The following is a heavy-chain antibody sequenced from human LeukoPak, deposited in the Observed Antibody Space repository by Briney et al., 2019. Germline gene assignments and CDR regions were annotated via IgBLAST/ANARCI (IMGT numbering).Heavy chain of an antibody. D-gene: IGHD2-21*01. J-gene: IGHJ4*02. V-gene: IGHV3-74*01. Sequence: GGSLRPSCAASGFSFSGYWMHWVRQAPGKGLVWVSRINEDGSFTSYADSVKGRFTVPRDNAKNTLYLQMNSLRAEDTAVYYCARDLVMVNTPGDDFDYWGRGTLVTVSS. CDR3: ARDLVMVNTPGDDFDY. CDR2: INEDGSFT. CDR1: GFSFSGYW.